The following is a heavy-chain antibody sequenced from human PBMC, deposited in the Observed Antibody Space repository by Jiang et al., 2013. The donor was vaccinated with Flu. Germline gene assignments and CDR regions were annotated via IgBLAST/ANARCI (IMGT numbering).Heavy chain of an antibody. J-gene: IGHJ4*02. CDR1: GFTFNTYY. D-gene: IGHD7-27*01. CDR2: INEDGRDK. Sequence: QLLESGGDLVQAGGSLRLSCAASGFTFNTYYMSWVRQAPGKGLEWVASINEDGRDKTSVDSVRGRFTISRDNAKNLLYLQMNSLRADDTAVYYCARPGRYWGFDYWGQGALVT. V-gene: IGHV3-7*03. CDR3: ARPGRYWGFDY.